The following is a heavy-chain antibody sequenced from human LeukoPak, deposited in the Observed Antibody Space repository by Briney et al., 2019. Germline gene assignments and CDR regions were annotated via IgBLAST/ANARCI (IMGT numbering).Heavy chain of an antibody. V-gene: IGHV3-23*01. D-gene: IGHD6-19*01. CDR3: AKDARRTSGWYFFDY. Sequence: GGSLRLSCAASGFVFSSYAMSWVRQAPGKGLEWVSTLSDSGGKTYYADSVKGRFTISRDNSKNMLFLQMNSLRAEDTAVYYCAKDARRTSGWYFFDYWGQGTLVTVSS. J-gene: IGHJ4*02. CDR1: GFVFSSYA. CDR2: LSDSGGKT.